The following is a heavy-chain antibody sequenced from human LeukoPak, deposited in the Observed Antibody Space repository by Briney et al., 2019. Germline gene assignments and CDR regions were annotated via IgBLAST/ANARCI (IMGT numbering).Heavy chain of an antibody. CDR3: ARGDYGGLVFDY. Sequence: ASVKVSCKASGYTFTSYAMHWVRQAPGQRLEWMGWINAGNGNTKYSQKFQGRVTITRDTSASTVYMELSSLRSEDTAVYYCARGDYGGLVFDYWGQGTLVTVSS. J-gene: IGHJ4*02. CDR1: GYTFTSYA. D-gene: IGHD4-23*01. CDR2: INAGNGNT. V-gene: IGHV1-3*01.